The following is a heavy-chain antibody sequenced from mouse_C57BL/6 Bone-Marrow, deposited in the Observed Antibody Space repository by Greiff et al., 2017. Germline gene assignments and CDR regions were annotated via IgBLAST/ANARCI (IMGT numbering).Heavy chain of an antibody. CDR2: INPNNGGT. CDR3: ARYYYGSHFDY. Sequence: EVQLQQSGPELVKPGASVKISCKASGYTFTDYYMNWVKQSHGKSLEWIGDINPNNGGTSYNQKFKGKATLTVDKSSSTAYMALRSLTSEDSAVYYCARYYYGSHFDYWGQGTTLTVSS. D-gene: IGHD1-1*01. J-gene: IGHJ2*01. CDR1: GYTFTDYY. V-gene: IGHV1-26*01.